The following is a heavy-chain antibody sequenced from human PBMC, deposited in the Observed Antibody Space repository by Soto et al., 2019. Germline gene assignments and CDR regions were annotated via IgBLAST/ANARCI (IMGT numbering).Heavy chain of an antibody. Sequence: ETLSLTCAVYGGSFSGYYWSWIRQPPGKGLEWIGEINHSGSTNYNPSLKSRVTISVDTSKNQFSLKLSSVTAADTAVYYCARGTLPAHYYGMDVWGQGTTVTVSS. D-gene: IGHD2-21*01. J-gene: IGHJ6*02. V-gene: IGHV4-34*01. CDR2: INHSGST. CDR1: GGSFSGYY. CDR3: ARGTLPAHYYGMDV.